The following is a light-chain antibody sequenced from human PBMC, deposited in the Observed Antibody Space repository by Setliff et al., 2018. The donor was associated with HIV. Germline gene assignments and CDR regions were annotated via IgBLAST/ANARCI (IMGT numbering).Light chain of an antibody. CDR2: NNV. CDR1: HSNIGSNT. Sequence: QSVLTQTPSTSGTPGHRVIISCSGSHSNIGSNTVNWFQQFPGTAPKLLIYNNVQRPSGVPDRFSGSKSGTSASLAISGLQSEDEAEYYCQSYDSSLSGSVFGTGTKVTVL. CDR3: QSYDSSLSGSV. V-gene: IGLV1-44*01. J-gene: IGLJ1*01.